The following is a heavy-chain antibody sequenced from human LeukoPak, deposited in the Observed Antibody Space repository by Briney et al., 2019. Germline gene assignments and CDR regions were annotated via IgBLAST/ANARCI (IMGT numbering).Heavy chain of an antibody. D-gene: IGHD3-10*01. J-gene: IGHJ4*02. Sequence: GSLRLSCAASGFTFSGYAMSWIRQPPGKGLEWIGSIYYSGSTYYNPSLKSRVTISVDTSKNQFSLKLSSVTAADTAVYYCARTRYYYNSRSYGAPYYFDYWGQGTLVTVSS. CDR1: GFTFSGYA. V-gene: IGHV4-38-2*01. CDR2: IYYSGST. CDR3: ARTRYYYNSRSYGAPYYFDY.